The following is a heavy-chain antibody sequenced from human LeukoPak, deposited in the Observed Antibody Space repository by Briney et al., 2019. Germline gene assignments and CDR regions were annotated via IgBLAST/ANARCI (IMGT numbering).Heavy chain of an antibody. CDR3: ARGTANTVFEY. J-gene: IGHJ4*02. V-gene: IGHV1-2*06. D-gene: IGHD4-17*01. Sequence: ASVKVSCKASGYTFTYYFIHWVRQAPGQGLEWMERINPNSGGTKLAQKFQGRVTMTTDMSIDTAYMDLSRLTSDDTAVYYCARGTANTVFEYWGQGTLVTVSS. CDR1: GYTFTYYF. CDR2: INPNSGGT.